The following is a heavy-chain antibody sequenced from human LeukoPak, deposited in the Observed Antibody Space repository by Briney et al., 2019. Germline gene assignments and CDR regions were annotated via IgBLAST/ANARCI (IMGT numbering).Heavy chain of an antibody. V-gene: IGHV4-39*01. CDR2: IYYSGST. D-gene: IGHD4-17*01. CDR3: ARSSEYGDPFNY. J-gene: IGHJ4*02. Sequence: SETLSLTCTVSGASISRSDYFWGWIRQPPGMGLEWIGSIYYSGSTYYSPSLKGRVTISVDTSKNQFSLKLNSVTAADTAVYYCARSSEYGDPFNYWGQGTLVTVSS. CDR1: GASISRSDYF.